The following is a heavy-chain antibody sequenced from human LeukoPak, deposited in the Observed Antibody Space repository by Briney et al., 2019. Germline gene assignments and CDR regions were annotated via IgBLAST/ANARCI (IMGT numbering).Heavy chain of an antibody. CDR1: GSSISNYY. CDR3: ARRGSWLEY. V-gene: IGHV4-59*08. J-gene: IGHJ4*02. CDR2: ISYSGST. Sequence: SETLSLTCTVSGSSISNYYWSWIRQPPGKGLEWIGYISYSGSTNYNSSLKSRVTISVDTSKNQFSLKLSSVTGADTAVYYCARRGSWLEYRGQGTLVTVSS. D-gene: IGHD3-10*01.